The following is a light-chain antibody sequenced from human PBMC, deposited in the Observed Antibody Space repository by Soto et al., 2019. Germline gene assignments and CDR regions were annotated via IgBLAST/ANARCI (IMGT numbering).Light chain of an antibody. CDR1: SSDVGGYNY. CDR3: SSYAGSTV. J-gene: IGLJ2*01. CDR2: EVS. V-gene: IGLV2-8*01. Sequence: QSALTQPPSAFGSPGQSVTISCTGTSSDVGGYNYVSWYQQHPGKAPKLMIYEVSKRPSGVPDRFSGSKSGNTASLTVSGLQAEDEADYYCSSYAGSTVFGGGTKLTVL.